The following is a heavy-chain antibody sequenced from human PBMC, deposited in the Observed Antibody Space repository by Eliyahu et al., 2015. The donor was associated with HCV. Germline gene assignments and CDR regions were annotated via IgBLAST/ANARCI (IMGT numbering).Heavy chain of an antibody. V-gene: IGHV3-15*02. CDR2: IKSRVSGGTR. Sequence: EVQLVESGGALVKPGGSLTISCVASGFXFADGWMNWVRQGPGKGLEWVARIKSRVSGGTREYGEPVKGRFTISRDDSEDTLFLQMDSLKVEDTATYFCTGGDGYWGQGTLVTVS. CDR3: TGGDGY. D-gene: IGHD3-16*01. CDR1: GFXFADGW. J-gene: IGHJ4*02.